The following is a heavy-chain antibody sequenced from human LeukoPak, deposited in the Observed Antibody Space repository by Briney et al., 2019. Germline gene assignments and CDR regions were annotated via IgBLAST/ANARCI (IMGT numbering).Heavy chain of an antibody. J-gene: IGHJ4*02. V-gene: IGHV1-69*05. D-gene: IGHD5-12*01. CDR3: ARGDSGYDYGFDN. CDR2: IIPIFGTT. Sequence: SVEVSCKASGGTFSSHAISWVRQAPGQGLEWVGGIIPIFGTTNYAQKFQGRVMITTDESTSTGYMELRSLRSDDTAVYYCARGDSGYDYGFDNWGQGTLVTVSS. CDR1: GGTFSSHA.